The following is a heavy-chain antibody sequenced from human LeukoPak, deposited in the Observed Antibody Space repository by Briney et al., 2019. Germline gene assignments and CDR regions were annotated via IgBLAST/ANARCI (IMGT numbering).Heavy chain of an antibody. CDR3: AKHGSGDRLVFGMDV. V-gene: IGHV3-23*01. D-gene: IGHD3-10*01. CDR1: GLKYD. CDR2: ISDDGTTT. J-gene: IGHJ6*02. Sequence: PGGSLRLPCSASGLKYDMSWVRQAPGKGLEWISVISDDGTTTYYAGPVKGRFTISRDKSNTVYLQMNSLRVEDTAVYFCAKHGSGDRLVFGMDVWGQGTTVVVSS.